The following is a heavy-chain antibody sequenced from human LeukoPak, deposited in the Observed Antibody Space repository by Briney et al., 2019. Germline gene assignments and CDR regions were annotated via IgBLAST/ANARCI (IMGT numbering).Heavy chain of an antibody. CDR3: ARKGSTYFDR. CDR2: IYISESP. J-gene: IGHJ2*01. Sequence: KASETLSLTCTVSGGSISSTSYYWHWLRQPAGKGLESIGRIYISESPHYNPSLKSRVSISLDTSKNQFFLNLTSLTAADTAVYYCARKGSTYFDRWGRGTLVTVSS. V-gene: IGHV4-61*02. CDR1: GGSISSTSYY.